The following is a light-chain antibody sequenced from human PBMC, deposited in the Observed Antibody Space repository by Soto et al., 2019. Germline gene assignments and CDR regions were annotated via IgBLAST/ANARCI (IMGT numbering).Light chain of an antibody. J-gene: IGKJ2*01. Sequence: DIQMTQSPSTLSASVGDRVTITCRASQSISSWLAWYQQKPGKAPKLLIYKASSLESGVPSRFSGSGSGTEFTLTISSLQPDDFATYYCQQYNPGRHTFGQGTKLEIK. CDR1: QSISSW. CDR3: QQYNPGRHT. V-gene: IGKV1-5*03. CDR2: KAS.